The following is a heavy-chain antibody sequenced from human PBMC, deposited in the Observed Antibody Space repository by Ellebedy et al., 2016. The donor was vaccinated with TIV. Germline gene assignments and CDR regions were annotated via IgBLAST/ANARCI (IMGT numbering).Heavy chain of an antibody. CDR3: ARGYSGYDY. V-gene: IGHV3-7*01. J-gene: IGHJ4*02. CDR2: ITKDGSER. CDR1: GFTFSDYY. Sequence: GGSLRLSCAASGFTFSDYYMSWVRQAPGKGLEWVASITKDGSERNYVHSVKGRFTISRDNAKNSINLQMNSLRAEDTAVYYCARGYSGYDYWGQGTLVTVSS. D-gene: IGHD5-12*01.